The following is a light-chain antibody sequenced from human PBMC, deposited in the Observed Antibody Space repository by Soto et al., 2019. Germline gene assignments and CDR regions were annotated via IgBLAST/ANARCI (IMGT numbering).Light chain of an antibody. CDR1: QSVLYSSNNKNY. CDR3: QQYYSTPSGR. CDR2: WAS. V-gene: IGKV4-1*01. Sequence: DIVMTQSPDSLAVSLGERATINCKSSQSVLYSSNNKNYLAWYQQKPGQPPKLLISWASTRESGVPERFSGSGYGTDFTLTISSLQAEDVAVYYCQQYYSTPSGRFGRGTKVEIK. J-gene: IGKJ1*01.